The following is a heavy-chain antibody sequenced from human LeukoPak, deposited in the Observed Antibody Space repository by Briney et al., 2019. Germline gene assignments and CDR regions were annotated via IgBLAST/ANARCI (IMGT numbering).Heavy chain of an antibody. V-gene: IGHV3-30*03. CDR3: ARDPIAAAGTFDY. CDR1: GFTFSSYG. J-gene: IGHJ4*02. D-gene: IGHD6-13*01. Sequence: AGRSLRLSCAASGFTFSSYGMHWVRQAPGKGLEWVAVTSYDGSNKYYAGSVKGRFTISRDNSKNTLYLQMNSLRAEDTAVYYCARDPIAAAGTFDYWGQGTLVTVSS. CDR2: TSYDGSNK.